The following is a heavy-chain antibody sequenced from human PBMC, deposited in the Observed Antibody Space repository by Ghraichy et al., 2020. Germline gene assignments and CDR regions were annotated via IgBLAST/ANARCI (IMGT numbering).Heavy chain of an antibody. CDR2: IDSSGSTI. CDR3: VRSLKIAIL. CDR1: GFNFSIYE. J-gene: IGHJ4*02. V-gene: IGHV3-48*03. D-gene: IGHD3-3*01. Sequence: GESLNISCAASGFNFSIYEMNWVRQAPGKGLELVSYIDSSGSTIYYADSVKGRFTMSRDNAKNSLYLQMNSLRAEDSAVYYCVRSLKIAILGGQGTLVTVSS.